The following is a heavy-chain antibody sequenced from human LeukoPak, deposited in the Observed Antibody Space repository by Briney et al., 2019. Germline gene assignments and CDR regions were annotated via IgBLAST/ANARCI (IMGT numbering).Heavy chain of an antibody. J-gene: IGHJ3*02. D-gene: IGHD1-26*01. CDR3: AKGYVRWELLSGDAFDI. CDR1: GFTFSSYG. CDR2: IRYDGSNK. V-gene: IGHV3-30*02. Sequence: AGGSLRLSCAASGFTFSSYGMHWVRQAPGKGLEWVAFIRYDGSNKYYADSVKGRFTISRDNSKNTLYLQMNSLRAEDTAVYYCAKGYVRWELLSGDAFDIWGQGTMVTVSS.